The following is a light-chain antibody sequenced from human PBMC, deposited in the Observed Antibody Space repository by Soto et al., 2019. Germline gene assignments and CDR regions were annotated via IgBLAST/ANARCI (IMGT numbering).Light chain of an antibody. CDR1: QGMRSY. CDR2: AAS. Sequence: DIEVTQSPSFRLASVGDRVTITCRASQGMRSYLAWYRHKPGNAPKILIYAASSSQSGVPSRLSGSGSGTDFTLTISSMQPEDFATSYCQQSYSTRTFRPGTKV. V-gene: IGKV1-39*01. J-gene: IGKJ1*01. CDR3: QQSYSTRT.